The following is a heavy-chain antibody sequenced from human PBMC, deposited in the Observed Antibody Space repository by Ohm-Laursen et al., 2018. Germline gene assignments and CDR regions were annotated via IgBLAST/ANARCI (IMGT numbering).Heavy chain of an antibody. CDR2: FWADGIKT. CDR1: GSTFSNYG. V-gene: IGHV3-33*01. CDR3: VGGYITVFHY. Sequence: SLRLSCAASGSTFSNYGMHWVRQAPGKGLEWVAVFWADGIKTYYADSVKGRFTISRDNAKNTVNLEMSSLRAEDTALYYCVGGYITVFHYWGQGTLLRVSS. J-gene: IGHJ4*02. D-gene: IGHD5-12*01.